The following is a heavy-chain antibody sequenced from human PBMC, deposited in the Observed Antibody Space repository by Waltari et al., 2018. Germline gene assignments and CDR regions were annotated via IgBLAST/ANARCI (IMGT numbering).Heavy chain of an antibody. CDR2: FYPGGST. CDR1: EFTVISHY. V-gene: IGHV3-66*01. CDR3: ARDRPLDS. J-gene: IGHJ4*02. Sequence: VQVVESGGGLVQPGGSLRLSCAASEFTVISHYMGWVRQAPGKGLEWVSIFYPGGSTYYADSVKGRFTISRDISKNLLFLQMNSLRVDDTGIYYCARDRPLDSWGQGTLVTVSS.